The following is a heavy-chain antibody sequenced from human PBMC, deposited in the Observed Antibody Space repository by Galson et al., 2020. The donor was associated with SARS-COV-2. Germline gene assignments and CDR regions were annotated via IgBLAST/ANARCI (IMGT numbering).Heavy chain of an antibody. CDR1: GFTFSSYE. D-gene: IGHD1-26*01. V-gene: IGHV3-48*03. Sequence: SCAASGFTFSSYEMNWVRQAPGKGLEWVSYISSSGSTIYYADSVKGRFTISRDNAKNSLYLQMNSLRAEDTAVYYCARGDTGGTYYGEHLGYWGQGTLVTGSS. CDR2: ISSSGSTI. CDR3: ARGDTGGTYYGEHLGY. J-gene: IGHJ4*02.